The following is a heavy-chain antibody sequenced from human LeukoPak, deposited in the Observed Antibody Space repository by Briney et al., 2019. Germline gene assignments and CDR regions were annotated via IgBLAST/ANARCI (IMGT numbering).Heavy chain of an antibody. J-gene: IGHJ4*02. Sequence: GGSLRLSCAASGFTFSAHSMTWVRQAPGKGLEWVSGISASGDATFYADSVKGRFTISRDNSKNTVDLQMDSLRAEDTAVYYCTKWSGYGDSWGQGTLVTVSS. CDR2: ISASGDAT. CDR1: GFTFSAHS. D-gene: IGHD5-12*01. CDR3: TKWSGYGDS. V-gene: IGHV3-23*01.